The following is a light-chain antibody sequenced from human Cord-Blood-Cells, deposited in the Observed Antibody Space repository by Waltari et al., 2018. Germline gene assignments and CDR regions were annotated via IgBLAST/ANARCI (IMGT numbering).Light chain of an antibody. CDR3: QQSYSTPPWT. Sequence: DIQMTQSPSSLSASVGDRVTINCRASQSISSYLNWYQQKPGNAPKLLIYAASSLQSGVPSRFSGSGSGTDFTLTISSLQPEDFATYYCQQSYSTPPWTFGQGTKVEIK. V-gene: IGKV1-39*01. CDR2: AAS. CDR1: QSISSY. J-gene: IGKJ1*01.